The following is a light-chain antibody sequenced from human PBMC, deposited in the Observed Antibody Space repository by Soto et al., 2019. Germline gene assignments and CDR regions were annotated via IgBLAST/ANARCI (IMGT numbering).Light chain of an antibody. CDR3: SSYVGSNNYV. V-gene: IGLV2-8*01. J-gene: IGLJ1*01. CDR2: EVT. Sequence: QSVLTQPPSASGSPGQSVNISCSGASSDVGRYNYVSWYQQHPGKAPKLIIYEVTKRPSGVPDRFSGSKSGNTASLTVSGLQADDEADYFCSSYVGSNNYVFGTGTKVTVL. CDR1: SSDVGRYNY.